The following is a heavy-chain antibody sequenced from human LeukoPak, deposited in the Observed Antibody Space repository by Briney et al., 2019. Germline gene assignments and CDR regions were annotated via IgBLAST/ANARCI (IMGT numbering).Heavy chain of an antibody. CDR3: GRDVRGMTTAYFDS. J-gene: IGHJ4*02. V-gene: IGHV1-3*01. Sequence: ASVKVSCKASGYTFTSYAMHWVRQAPGQRLEWMGWINAGNGDTKYSQKFQGRVTITRDTSASTGYMELSSLRPEDTAVYYCGRDVRGMTTAYFDSWGQGTLVTVSS. D-gene: IGHD4-11*01. CDR1: GYTFTSYA. CDR2: INAGNGDT.